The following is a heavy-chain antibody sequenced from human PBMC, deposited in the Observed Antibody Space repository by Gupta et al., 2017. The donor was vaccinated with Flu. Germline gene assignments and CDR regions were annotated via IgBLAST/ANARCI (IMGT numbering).Heavy chain of an antibody. D-gene: IGHD6-13*01. CDR3: ARSASAIPLRIAAAGTSWFDP. V-gene: IGHV1-2*06. J-gene: IGHJ5*02. CDR2: INPNSGGT. Sequence: VRQAPGQGLEWMGRINPNSGGTNYAQKFQGRVTMTRDTSINTAYMELSRLRSHDTAVYYCARSASAIPLRIAAAGTSWFDPWGQGTLVTLSS.